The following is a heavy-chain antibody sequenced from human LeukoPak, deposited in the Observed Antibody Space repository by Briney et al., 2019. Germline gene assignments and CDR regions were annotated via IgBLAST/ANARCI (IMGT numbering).Heavy chain of an antibody. D-gene: IGHD3-10*01. CDR3: ARVEPGAQRFGAFDI. CDR1: GGTFSSYA. CDR2: IIPIFGTA. J-gene: IGHJ3*02. Sequence: ASVKVSCKASGGTFSSYAISWVRQAPGQGLEWMGGIIPIFGTANYAQKFQGRVTITADASTSTAYMELSSLRSEDTAVYYCARVEPGAQRFGAFDIWGQGTMVTVSS. V-gene: IGHV1-69*01.